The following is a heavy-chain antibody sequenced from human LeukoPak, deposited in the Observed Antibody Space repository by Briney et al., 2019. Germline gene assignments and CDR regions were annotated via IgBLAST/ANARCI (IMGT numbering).Heavy chain of an antibody. V-gene: IGHV4-61*01. CDR2: IQNSATT. CDR3: ATDYSNFYGMDV. CDR1: GGSVNSGSYF. J-gene: IGHJ6*02. Sequence: SSETLSLTCTVSGGSVNSGSYFWSWFRQPPGRGLEWIGYIQNSATTNYNPSLESRVTIFVDSSKDQFSLRVTSVTAADTAVYYCATDYSNFYGMDVWGQGTTVTVSS. D-gene: IGHD4-11*01.